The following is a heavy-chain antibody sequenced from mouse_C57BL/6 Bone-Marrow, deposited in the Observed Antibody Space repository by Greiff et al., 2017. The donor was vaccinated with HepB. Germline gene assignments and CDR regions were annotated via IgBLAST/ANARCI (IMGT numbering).Heavy chain of an antibody. CDR2: SRNKANDYTT. J-gene: IGHJ4*01. V-gene: IGHV7-1*01. CDR1: GFTFSDFY. Sequence: EVKLMESGGGLVQSGRSLRLSCATSGFTFSDFYMEWVRQAPGKGLEWIAASRNKANDYTTEYSASVKGRFIVSRDTSQSILYLQMKALRAEDTAIYYCARDARGAMDDWGQGTSVTVSS. CDR3: ARDARGAMDD.